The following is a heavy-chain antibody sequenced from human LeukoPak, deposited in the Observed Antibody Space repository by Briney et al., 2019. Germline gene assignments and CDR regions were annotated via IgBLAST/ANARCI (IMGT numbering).Heavy chain of an antibody. V-gene: IGHV3-30-3*01. CDR3: ARAYCSGPTCYSPDY. D-gene: IGHD2-2*02. Sequence: PGGSLRLSCAASGLTFSNNARHWVRQAPGKGLEWVAVVSSDGTKKYYADSVKGRFTISRDNSKNTVYLQMNSLGAEDTAVYYCARAYCSGPTCYSPDYWGQGTLVIVSS. J-gene: IGHJ4*02. CDR2: VSSDGTKK. CDR1: GLTFSNNA.